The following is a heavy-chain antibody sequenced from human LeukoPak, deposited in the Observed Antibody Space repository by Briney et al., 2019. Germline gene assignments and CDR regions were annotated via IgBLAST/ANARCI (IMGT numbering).Heavy chain of an antibody. J-gene: IGHJ4*02. CDR2: IKEDGSEK. CDR3: ARAGLLWFGESYFDY. CDR1: GFTFSSYW. V-gene: IGHV3-7*01. Sequence: GGSLRLSCAASGFTFSSYWMTWVRQAPGKGLEWVANIKEDGSEKHYGDSVKGRFTISRDNAKNSLYLQMTSLRAEDKAVYYCARAGLLWFGESYFDYWGQGSLVTVSS. D-gene: IGHD3-10*01.